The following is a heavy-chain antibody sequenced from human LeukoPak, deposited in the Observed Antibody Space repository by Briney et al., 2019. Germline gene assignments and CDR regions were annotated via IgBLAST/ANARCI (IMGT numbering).Heavy chain of an antibody. CDR3: TRPLLYYYGSGSYSSVYYFDY. CDR1: GFTFSGSA. CDR2: IRSKANSYAT. D-gene: IGHD3-10*01. J-gene: IGHJ4*02. V-gene: IGHV3-73*01. Sequence: QPGGSLKLSCAASGFTFSGSAMHWVRQAAVEGLECFGRIRSKANSYATAYAASVKGRVTISGDDSNNTTYPQMNSLKAEDTAMYYCTRPLLYYYGSGSYSSVYYFDYWGQGNLVTVSS.